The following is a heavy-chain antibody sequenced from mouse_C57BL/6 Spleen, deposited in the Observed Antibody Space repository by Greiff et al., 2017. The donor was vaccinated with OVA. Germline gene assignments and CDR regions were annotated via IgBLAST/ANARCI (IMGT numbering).Heavy chain of an antibody. Sequence: EVKLMESGGGLVQPKGSLKLSCAASGFSFNTYAMNWVRQAPGKGLEWVARIRSKSNNYATYYADSVKDRFTISRDDSESMLYLQMNNLKTEDTAMYYCVRRGDPFYAMDYWGQGTSVTVSS. V-gene: IGHV10-1*01. CDR1: GFSFNTYA. J-gene: IGHJ4*01. CDR3: VRRGDPFYAMDY. CDR2: IRSKSNNYAT.